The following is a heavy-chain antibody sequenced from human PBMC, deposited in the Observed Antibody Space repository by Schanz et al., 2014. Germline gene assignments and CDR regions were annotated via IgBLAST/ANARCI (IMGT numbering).Heavy chain of an antibody. CDR2: IDRRGAST. Sequence: QLQLVQSGAEVKKPGASVKISCGTFGKRYFIHWVRQAPGQGLEWMGMIDRRGASTTYAQKFQGRLSVTGDMSTSTLYLELRSLTSEDTAVYYCARNYEWFESWGQGTLVTVSS. CDR1: GKRYF. CDR3: ARNYEWFES. V-gene: IGHV1-46*02. D-gene: IGHD3-16*01. J-gene: IGHJ5*01.